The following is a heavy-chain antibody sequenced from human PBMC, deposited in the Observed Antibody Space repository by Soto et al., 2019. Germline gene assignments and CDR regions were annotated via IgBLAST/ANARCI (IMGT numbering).Heavy chain of an antibody. CDR1: GGSISSGGYY. V-gene: IGHV4-31*03. CDR2: IYYSGST. CDR3: AREIECAPGFDP. D-gene: IGHD3-3*01. Sequence: PSETLSLTCTVSGGSISSGGYYWSWIRQHPGKGLEWIGYIYYSGSTYYNPSLKSRVTISVDTSKNQFSLKLSSVTAADTAVYYCAREIECAPGFDPRGQGTLVTVSS. J-gene: IGHJ5*02.